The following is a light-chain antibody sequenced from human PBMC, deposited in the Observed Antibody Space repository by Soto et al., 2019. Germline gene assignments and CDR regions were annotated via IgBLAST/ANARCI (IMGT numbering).Light chain of an antibody. CDR1: SSNIGSDT. CDR2: SDN. V-gene: IGLV1-44*01. Sequence: QPVLTQPPSASGTPGQRVTISCSGSSSNIGSDTVNWFQQLPGTAPKLLIYSDNQRPSGVPDRFSGSKSGTSASLAISGLQSEDEADYYCAAWDDSLNRMLFGGGTKVTVL. CDR3: AAWDDSLNRML. J-gene: IGLJ3*02.